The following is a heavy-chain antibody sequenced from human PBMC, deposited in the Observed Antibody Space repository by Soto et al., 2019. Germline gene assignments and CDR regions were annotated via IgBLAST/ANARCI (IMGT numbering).Heavy chain of an antibody. J-gene: IGHJ6*02. Sequence: QVQLEQSGAEVKKPGSSVKVSCKASGGTFRNSAISWVRQAPGQGLEWMGGIMPIFRTPDYAQKFHGRVTITVDESPSTAYMELSGLRSDDTAVYFCARDNDRPQLGGNYYYILDVWGHGTTVTVSS. CDR2: IMPIFRTP. CDR1: GGTFRNSA. V-gene: IGHV1-69*12. CDR3: ARDNDRPQLGGNYYYILDV. D-gene: IGHD1-1*01.